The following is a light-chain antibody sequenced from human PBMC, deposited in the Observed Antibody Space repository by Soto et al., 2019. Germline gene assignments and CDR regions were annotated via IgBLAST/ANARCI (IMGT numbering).Light chain of an antibody. Sequence: DIQMTQSPSSLSASVGDRVTITCQASQDISNXLNWYQQKPGKAPKLLIYDASNLETGVPSRFSGSGSGTDFTFTISSLQPEDIATYYCQQYDNPLLTFGGGTKVEIK. J-gene: IGKJ4*01. CDR3: QQYDNPLLT. CDR1: QDISNX. CDR2: DAS. V-gene: IGKV1-33*01.